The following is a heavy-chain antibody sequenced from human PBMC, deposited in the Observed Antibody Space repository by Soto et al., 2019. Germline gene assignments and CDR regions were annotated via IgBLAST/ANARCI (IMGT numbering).Heavy chain of an antibody. Sequence: VQLLESGGGLVQPGGSLRLSCAASGFTFSSYGMHWVRQAPGKGLEWVAVISYDGSNKYYADSVKGRFTISRDNSKNTLYLQMNSLRAEDTAVYYCAKDRKAAAANYYYGMDVWGQGTTVTVSS. V-gene: IGHV3-30*18. CDR3: AKDRKAAAANYYYGMDV. CDR1: GFTFSSYG. CDR2: ISYDGSNK. D-gene: IGHD6-13*01. J-gene: IGHJ6*02.